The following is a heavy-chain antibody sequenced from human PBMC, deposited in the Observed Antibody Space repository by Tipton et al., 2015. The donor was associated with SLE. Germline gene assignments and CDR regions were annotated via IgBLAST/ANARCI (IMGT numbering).Heavy chain of an antibody. CDR3: ARTRGATMMPFDI. V-gene: IGHV4-28*02. Sequence: TLSLTCTVSAYSISSSNWWGWIRQPPGKGLEWIGYIYYSGSIYYNPSLRSRVTMSVDTSKNQFSLKLSSVTAVDTAVYYCARTRGATMMPFDIWGQGTMVTVSS. CDR1: AYSISSSNW. J-gene: IGHJ3*02. CDR2: IYYSGSI. D-gene: IGHD1-26*01.